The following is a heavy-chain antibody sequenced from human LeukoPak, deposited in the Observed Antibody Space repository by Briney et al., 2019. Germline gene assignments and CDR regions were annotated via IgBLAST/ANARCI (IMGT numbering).Heavy chain of an antibody. V-gene: IGHV1-18*01. J-gene: IGHJ6*03. CDR2: ISAYNGNT. CDR1: GYTFTSYG. Sequence: ASVKLSCNASGYTFTSYGISWVRQAPGQGLEWMGWISAYNGNTNYAQKLQGRVTMTTDTSTSTAYMELRSLRSDDTAVYYCAKGGGYEAQYYYYYLDVWGKGTTVTISS. D-gene: IGHD5-12*01. CDR3: AKGGGYEAQYYYYYLDV.